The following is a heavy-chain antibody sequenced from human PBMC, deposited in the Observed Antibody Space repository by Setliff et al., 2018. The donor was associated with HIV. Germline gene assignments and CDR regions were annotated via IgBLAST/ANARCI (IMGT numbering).Heavy chain of an antibody. CDR2: VNSDGSST. D-gene: IGHD7-27*01. V-gene: IGHV3-74*01. CDR3: ARPQANWGSESSLNWYFYL. Sequence: PGGSLRLSCAASGFTFDKYWMHWVRQAPGKGLVWVSRVNSDGSSTSYADSVKGRFTISRDNAKNTLYLQMNRLRAEDTAVYYCARPQANWGSESSLNWYFYLWGRGTRVTVSS. CDR1: GFTFDKYW. J-gene: IGHJ2*01.